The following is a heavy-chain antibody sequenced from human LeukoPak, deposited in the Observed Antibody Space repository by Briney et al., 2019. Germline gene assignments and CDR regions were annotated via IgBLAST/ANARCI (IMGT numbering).Heavy chain of an antibody. V-gene: IGHV3-23*01. Sequence: GGSLRLSCAASGFTFSSYAMSWVRQAPGKGLEWVSAISGSGGSTYYADSVKGRFTISRDNSKNTLYLQMNSLRAEDTAVYYCAKRGYSYGPMSYSYMDVWAKGPRSPSP. CDR3: AKRGYSYGPMSYSYMDV. CDR1: GFTFSSYA. D-gene: IGHD5-18*01. CDR2: ISGSGGST. J-gene: IGHJ6*03.